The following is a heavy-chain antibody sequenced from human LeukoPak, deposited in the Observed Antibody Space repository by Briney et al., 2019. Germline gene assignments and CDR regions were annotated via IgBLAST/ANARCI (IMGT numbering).Heavy chain of an antibody. J-gene: IGHJ4*02. Sequence: GGSLRLSCAASGFTFGSYSMNWVRQAPGKGLEWVSYISSSSSTIYYADSVKGRFTISRGNAKNSLYLQMNSLRAEDTAVYYCATGSSSWPSYYWGQGALITVSS. CDR1: GFTFGSYS. V-gene: IGHV3-48*04. CDR2: ISSSSSTI. CDR3: ATGSSSWPSYY. D-gene: IGHD6-13*01.